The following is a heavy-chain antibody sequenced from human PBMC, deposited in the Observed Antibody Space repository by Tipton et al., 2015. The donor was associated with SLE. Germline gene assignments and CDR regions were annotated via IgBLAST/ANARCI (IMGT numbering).Heavy chain of an antibody. V-gene: IGHV4-59*01. CDR3: ATLSADIASRRYFDN. CDR1: GGSITTYY. Sequence: LRLSCAVSGGSITTYYWSWIRQSPGKGLEWIGYISYTGSTSYNPSLESRLTMSVDTSKSQFSLRLTPVTAADTAVYYCATLSADIASRRYFDNWGQGTLVSVSS. J-gene: IGHJ4*02. CDR2: ISYTGST. D-gene: IGHD6-6*01.